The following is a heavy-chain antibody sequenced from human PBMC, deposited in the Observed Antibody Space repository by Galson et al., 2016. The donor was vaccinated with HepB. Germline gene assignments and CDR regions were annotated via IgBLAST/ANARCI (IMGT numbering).Heavy chain of an antibody. CDR2: ISGPGRNT. V-gene: IGHV3-23*01. CDR3: AKDPIQCGGDCTRASYYFDY. D-gene: IGHD2-21*02. J-gene: IGHJ4*02. CDR1: GFTFSSYW. Sequence: SLRLSCAASGFTFSSYWMNWVRQAPGKGLEWVSSISGPGRNTYYADSVKGRFTISRDNSKNTLYLQMNSLRAEDTAVYYCAKDPIQCGGDCTRASYYFDYWGQGLLVTVSS.